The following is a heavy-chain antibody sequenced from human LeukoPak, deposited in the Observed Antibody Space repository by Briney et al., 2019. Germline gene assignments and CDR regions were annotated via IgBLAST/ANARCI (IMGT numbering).Heavy chain of an antibody. J-gene: IGHJ4*02. CDR3: ARELAVVPWDY. Sequence: ASVKVPCKASGYTFTGLYIHWVRQAPGQGLEWMGWISAYNGNTNYAQKLQGRVTMTTDTSTSTAYMELRSLRSDDTAVYYCARELAVVPWDYWGQGTLVTVSS. CDR2: ISAYNGNT. CDR1: GYTFTGLY. D-gene: IGHD6-19*01. V-gene: IGHV1-18*04.